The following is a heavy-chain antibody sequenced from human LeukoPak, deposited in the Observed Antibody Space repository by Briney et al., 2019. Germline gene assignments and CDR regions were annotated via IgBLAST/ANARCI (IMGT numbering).Heavy chain of an antibody. CDR2: IQYSGSS. J-gene: IGHJ4*02. CDR1: GGSISNYY. CDR3: ARGDDSYPGKFDY. Sequence: SETLSLTCTVSGGSISNYYWSWIRQPPGKGLEWLGFIQYSGSSNYNPSLKSRVTLSVDTSKKQVSLKMTSVTAADTAVSYCARGDDSYPGKFDYWGQGTLVTVSS. V-gene: IGHV4-59*08. D-gene: IGHD2-21*02.